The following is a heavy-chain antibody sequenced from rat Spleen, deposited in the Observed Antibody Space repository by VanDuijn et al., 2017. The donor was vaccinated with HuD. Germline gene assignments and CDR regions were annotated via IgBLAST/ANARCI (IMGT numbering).Heavy chain of an antibody. CDR3: AKSNSGYYFDY. V-gene: IGHV2-30*01. CDR1: GFSLTTFN. CDR2: IWTGGST. Sequence: QVQLKETGPDLVQLTQTLSITCTVSGFSLTTFNIHWVRQPPGKGLEWMGVIWTGGSTAYNSLFKSRMSISRDTSKSQVFLKMNSMQTEDTATYYCAKSNSGYYFDYWGQGVMVTVSS. J-gene: IGHJ2*01. D-gene: IGHD4-3*01.